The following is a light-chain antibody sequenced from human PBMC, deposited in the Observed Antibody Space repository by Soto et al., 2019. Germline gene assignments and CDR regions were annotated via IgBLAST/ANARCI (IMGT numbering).Light chain of an antibody. J-gene: IGKJ1*01. Sequence: EIVLTQSPATLSLSPGERATLSCRASQSVSSYLAWYQQKPGQAPRLLIYDASNRATGIPARFSGSGSGTDSTLTISSREAADFAVYYCQQRSDWPPWTFGQGTKVEIK. CDR2: DAS. CDR3: QQRSDWPPWT. V-gene: IGKV3-11*01. CDR1: QSVSSY.